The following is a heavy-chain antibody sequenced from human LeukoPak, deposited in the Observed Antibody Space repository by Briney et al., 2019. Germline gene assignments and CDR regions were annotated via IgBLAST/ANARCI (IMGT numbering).Heavy chain of an antibody. CDR3: VRDFMGMGGTTAYLHY. CDR2: ISRNSRHV. D-gene: IGHD1-26*01. CDR1: GLTFRDYS. V-gene: IGHV3-21*01. Sequence: PGGSLRLSCAASGLTFRDYSMNWVRQAPGKGLEWVSSISRNSRHVYYGGSVWGRFTISRDDARNFLFLEMNSLRADDMAVYYCVRDFMGMGGTTAYLHYWGQGTLVTVSP. J-gene: IGHJ1*01.